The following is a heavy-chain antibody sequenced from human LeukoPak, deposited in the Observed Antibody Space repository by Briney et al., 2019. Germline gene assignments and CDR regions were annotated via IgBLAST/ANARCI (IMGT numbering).Heavy chain of an antibody. CDR2: IYPGDSET. CDR1: GYSFTSYW. D-gene: IGHD3-22*01. Sequence: GESLKISCKGSGYSFTSYWIGWVRQMPGKGLEWMGIIYPGDSETRYSPSFQGQVTMSADKSIGTVYLQWSSLKASDTAMYYCARRPYDSSGYCFDYWGQGTLVTVSS. J-gene: IGHJ4*02. V-gene: IGHV5-51*01. CDR3: ARRPYDSSGYCFDY.